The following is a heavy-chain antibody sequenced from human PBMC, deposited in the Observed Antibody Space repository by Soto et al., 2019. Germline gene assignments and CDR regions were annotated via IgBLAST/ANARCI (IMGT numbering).Heavy chain of an antibody. CDR1: GGTFSSYA. Sequence: SVKVSCKASGGTFSSYAISWVRQAPGQGLEWMGGIIPIFGTANYAQKFQGRVTITADESTSTAYMELSSLRSEDTAVYYCARAGLQLWGKRKSTLFGYWGQGTLVTAPQ. CDR2: IIPIFGTA. CDR3: ARAGLQLWGKRKSTLFGY. D-gene: IGHD5-18*01. V-gene: IGHV1-69*13. J-gene: IGHJ4*02.